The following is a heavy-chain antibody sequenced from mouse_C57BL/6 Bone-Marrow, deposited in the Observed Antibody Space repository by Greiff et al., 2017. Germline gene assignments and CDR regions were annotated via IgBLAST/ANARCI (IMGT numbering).Heavy chain of an antibody. J-gene: IGHJ1*03. Sequence: EVQLVESGGDLVKPGGSLKLSCAASGFTFSSYGMSWVRQTPDKRLEWVATISSGGSYTYYPDSVKGRFTISRDNAKNTLYLQMSSLKSEDTAMYYCARRGSTDYDYLYWYFDVWGTGTTVTVSS. D-gene: IGHD2-4*01. CDR3: ARRGSTDYDYLYWYFDV. CDR2: ISSGGSYT. V-gene: IGHV5-6*01. CDR1: GFTFSSYG.